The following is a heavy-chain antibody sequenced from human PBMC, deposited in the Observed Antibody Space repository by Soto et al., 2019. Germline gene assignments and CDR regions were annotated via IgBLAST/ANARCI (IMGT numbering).Heavy chain of an antibody. Sequence: PGGSLRLSCAASGFTFSDCSIHWVRQAQGKGLEWVASTSYNGNNKYYGDSVKGRFTISRDNSKNTLHLEMITLRPDVTAVYYCAKDIKCEDFTYGYFYYGFDVWGQGTTVTVSS. J-gene: IGHJ6*02. CDR1: GFTFSDCS. V-gene: IGHV3-30*18. D-gene: IGHD3-10*01. CDR3: AKDIKCEDFTYGYFYYGFDV. CDR2: TSYNGNNK.